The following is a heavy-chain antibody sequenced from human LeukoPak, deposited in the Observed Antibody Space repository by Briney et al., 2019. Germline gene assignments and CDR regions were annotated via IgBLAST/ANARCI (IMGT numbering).Heavy chain of an antibody. CDR1: GFTFSSYA. CDR3: ARDHGHSSGYYSSSPQYFQH. CDR2: ISYDGSNK. Sequence: PGGSLRLSCAASGFTFSSYAMHWVRQAPGKGLEWVAVISYDGSNKYYADSVKGRFTISRDNSKNTLYLQMNSLRAEDTAVYYCARDHGHSSGYYSSSPQYFQHWGRGTLVTVSS. J-gene: IGHJ1*01. V-gene: IGHV3-30-3*01. D-gene: IGHD3-22*01.